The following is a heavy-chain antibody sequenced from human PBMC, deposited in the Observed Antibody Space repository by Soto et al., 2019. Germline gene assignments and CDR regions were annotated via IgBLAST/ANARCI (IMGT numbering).Heavy chain of an antibody. CDR2: ISSTGSYI. CDR3: ARENIVVVLAALDY. D-gene: IGHD2-15*01. J-gene: IGHJ4*02. V-gene: IGHV3-21*01. Sequence: GGSLRLSCAASGFTFSSYPMNWVRQAPGKGLEWVSSISSTGSYIYYADSVKGRFTISRDNAKSSLYLQMNSLRAEDTAVYYCARENIVVVLAALDYWGQGTLVTVSS. CDR1: GFTFSSYP.